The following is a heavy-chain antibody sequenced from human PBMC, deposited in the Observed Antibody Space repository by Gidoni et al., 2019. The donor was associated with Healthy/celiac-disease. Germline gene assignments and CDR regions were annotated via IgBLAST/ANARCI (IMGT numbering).Heavy chain of an antibody. D-gene: IGHD3-3*01. CDR1: GFTFSSYD. Sequence: EVQLVESGGGLAQPGGSLRLSCAASGFTFSSYDMHWVRQATGKGLEWVSAIGTAGDTYYPGSVKGRFTISRENAKNSLYLQMNSLRAGDTAVYYCARGDFWSGVDYWGQGTLVTVSS. J-gene: IGHJ4*02. CDR2: IGTAGDT. V-gene: IGHV3-13*01. CDR3: ARGDFWSGVDY.